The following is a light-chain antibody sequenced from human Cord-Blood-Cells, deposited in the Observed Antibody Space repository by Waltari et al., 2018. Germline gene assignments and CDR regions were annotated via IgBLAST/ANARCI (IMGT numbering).Light chain of an antibody. Sequence: QSALTQPASVSGSPGQSLTTSCTGTSSDVGSYNLFSWYQQHPGKAPKLMIYEVSKRPSGVSNRFSGSKSGNTASLTISGLQAEDEADYYCCSYAGSSTWVFGGGTKLTVL. J-gene: IGLJ3*02. CDR3: CSYAGSSTWV. V-gene: IGLV2-23*02. CDR1: SSDVGSYNL. CDR2: EVS.